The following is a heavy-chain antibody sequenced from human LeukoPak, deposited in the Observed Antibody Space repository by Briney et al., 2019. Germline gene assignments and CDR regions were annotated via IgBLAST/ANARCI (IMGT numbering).Heavy chain of an antibody. CDR3: AKDFGAAGKNFDY. Sequence: VRSLRLSCAASGFTFDDYAMHWVRQAPGKGLEWVSGISWNSGSIGYADSVKGRFTISRDNAKNSLYLQMNSLRAEDVALYYCAKDFGAAGKNFDYWGQGTLVTVSS. V-gene: IGHV3-9*03. J-gene: IGHJ4*02. CDR2: ISWNSGSI. D-gene: IGHD6-13*01. CDR1: GFTFDDYA.